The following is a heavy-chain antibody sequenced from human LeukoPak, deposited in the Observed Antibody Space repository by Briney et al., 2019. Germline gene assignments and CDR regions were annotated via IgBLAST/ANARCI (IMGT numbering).Heavy chain of an antibody. V-gene: IGHV1-2*02. D-gene: IGHD6-19*01. CDR2: INPNSGGT. CDR3: ARDKATSRAYSSGWYNY. CDR1: GYTFTGYY. J-gene: IGHJ4*02. Sequence: GASVKVSCKASGYTFTGYYMHWVRQAPGQGLEWMGWINPNSGGTNYAQKFQGRVTMTRDTSISTAYMELSRLRSDDTAVYYCARDKATSRAYSSGWYNYWGQGALVTVSS.